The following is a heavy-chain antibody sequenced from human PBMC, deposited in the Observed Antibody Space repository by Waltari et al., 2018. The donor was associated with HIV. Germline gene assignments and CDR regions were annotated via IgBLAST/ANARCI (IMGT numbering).Heavy chain of an antibody. CDR3: ATVLFNQRYGGTNSCYGS. CDR2: IDYSGST. CDR1: GGGASSGGYY. V-gene: IGHV4-61*08. D-gene: IGHD2-2*01. Sequence: VQLQESGPGLVKPSETLSLTCPVSGGGASSGGYYWSWIRQPPGRGLQWSGHIDYSGSTKYSEGPKYTPSIKSRVTRSIDTSKSQFSLKLTSVTAADTAVYYCATVLFNQRYGGTNSCYGSWGQGTLVTVSS. J-gene: IGHJ5*02.